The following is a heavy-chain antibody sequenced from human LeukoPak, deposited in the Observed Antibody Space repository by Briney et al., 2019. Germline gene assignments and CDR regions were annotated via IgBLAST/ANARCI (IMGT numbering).Heavy chain of an antibody. CDR3: VRVKVGSWDWFDP. J-gene: IGHJ5*02. D-gene: IGHD1-26*01. V-gene: IGHV3-74*01. Sequence: GGSLRLSCAASGFTFSSYWMHWVRQAPGKGLVWVSRINSDESTTTYADSVKGRFTISRDNAKNTLYLLMSSLRAEDTAVYYCVRVKVGSWDWFDPWGQGALVTVSS. CDR2: INSDESTT. CDR1: GFTFSSYW.